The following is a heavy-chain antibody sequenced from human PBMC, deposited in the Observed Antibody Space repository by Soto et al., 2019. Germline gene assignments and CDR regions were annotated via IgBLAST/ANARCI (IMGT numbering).Heavy chain of an antibody. J-gene: IGHJ5*02. V-gene: IGHV1-18*01. CDR2: VRGDNGHT. CDR3: ARYIGYCRSETCYREWVDP. D-gene: IGHD2-2*01. Sequence: QVQLVQSGAEVKKPGASVKVSCKASGYTFTTHGISWVRQVPGQGLEWMGWVRGDNGHTNYAQRLQGRVTMTRDTSTNTAYMELRSMKSDDTAVYYCARYIGYCRSETCYREWVDPWGQGTLVPVSP. CDR1: GYTFTTHG.